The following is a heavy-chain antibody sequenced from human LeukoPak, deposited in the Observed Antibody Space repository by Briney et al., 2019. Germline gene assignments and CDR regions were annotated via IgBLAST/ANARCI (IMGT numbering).Heavy chain of an antibody. J-gene: IGHJ6*03. V-gene: IGHV3-23*01. D-gene: IGHD3-22*01. CDR1: GFTFSTYG. Sequence: GGSLRLSCAASGFTFSTYGMNWVRQAPGKGLEWGSGISGSGDRTYYAASVKGRFTISRDNAKNSLYLQMNNLRAEDTAVYYCARVPKMYYYDSSGYYYGYYYYYYMDVWGKGTTVTVSS. CDR3: ARVPKMYYYDSSGYYYGYYYYYYMDV. CDR2: ISGSGDRT.